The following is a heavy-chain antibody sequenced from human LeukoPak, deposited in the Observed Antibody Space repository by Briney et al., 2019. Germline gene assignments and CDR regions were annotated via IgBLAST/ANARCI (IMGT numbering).Heavy chain of an antibody. D-gene: IGHD4-23*01. Sequence: GGSLRLSCAASGFTFSSYWMSWVRQAPGKGLEWVANIKQDGSEKYYVDPVKGRFTISRDNAKNSLYLQMNSLRAEDTAVYYCARDPYGGNSFTDYWGQGTLVSVSS. V-gene: IGHV3-7*01. CDR3: ARDPYGGNSFTDY. CDR2: IKQDGSEK. J-gene: IGHJ4*02. CDR1: GFTFSSYW.